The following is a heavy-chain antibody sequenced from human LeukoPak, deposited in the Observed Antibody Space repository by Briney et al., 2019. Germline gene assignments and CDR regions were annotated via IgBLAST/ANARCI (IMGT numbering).Heavy chain of an antibody. CDR1: GGSISSSSYY. V-gene: IGHV4-39*07. J-gene: IGHJ4*02. Sequence: SETLSLTCTVSGGSISSSSYYRGWIRQPPGKGLEWIGSIYYIGSTYYNPSLKSRVTIPVDTSKNQFSLKLSSVTAADTAVYYCARAPTYYDFWSGYYMADHFDYWGQGTLVTVSS. CDR2: IYYIGST. CDR3: ARAPTYYDFWSGYYMADHFDY. D-gene: IGHD3-3*01.